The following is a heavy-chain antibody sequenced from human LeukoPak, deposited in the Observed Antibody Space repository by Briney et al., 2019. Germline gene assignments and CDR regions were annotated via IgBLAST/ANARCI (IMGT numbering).Heavy chain of an antibody. CDR1: GGSISSSSYY. CDR3: ARHTGGYSYGSYYYYYYYMDV. J-gene: IGHJ6*03. D-gene: IGHD5-18*01. V-gene: IGHV4-39*01. Sequence: PSETLSLTCTVSGGSISSSSYYWGWIRQPPGKGLEWIGSIYYSGSTYYNPSLKSRVTISVDTSTNQFSLKLNSVTAADTAVYYCARHTGGYSYGSYYYYYYYMDVWGKGTTVTISS. CDR2: IYYSGST.